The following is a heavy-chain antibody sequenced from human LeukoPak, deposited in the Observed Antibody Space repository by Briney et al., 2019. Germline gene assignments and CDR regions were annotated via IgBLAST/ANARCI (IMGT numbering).Heavy chain of an antibody. V-gene: IGHV1-69*05. CDR1: GGTLSSYA. CDR2: IIPIFGTA. J-gene: IGHJ4*02. CDR3: ASSRLLRFLEWLLPAPGIDY. Sequence: SVKVSCKASGGTLSSYAISWVRQAPGQGLEWMGGIIPIFGTANYAQKFQGRVTITTDESTSTAYMELSSLRSEDTAVYYCASSRLLRFLEWLLPAPGIDYWGQGTLVTVSS. D-gene: IGHD3-3*01.